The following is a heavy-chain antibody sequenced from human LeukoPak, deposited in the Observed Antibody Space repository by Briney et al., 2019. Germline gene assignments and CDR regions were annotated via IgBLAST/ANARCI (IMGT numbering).Heavy chain of an antibody. Sequence: SQTLSLTCTVSGGSISSGDYYWSWIRQPPGKGLEWIGYIYYSGSTNYNPSHKSRVTISVDTSKNQFSLKLSSVTAADTAVYYCARDYYDSGDYIGLGYWSQGTLVTVSS. V-gene: IGHV4-30-4*01. D-gene: IGHD3-22*01. CDR2: IYYSGST. CDR3: ARDYYDSGDYIGLGY. CDR1: GGSISSGDYY. J-gene: IGHJ4*02.